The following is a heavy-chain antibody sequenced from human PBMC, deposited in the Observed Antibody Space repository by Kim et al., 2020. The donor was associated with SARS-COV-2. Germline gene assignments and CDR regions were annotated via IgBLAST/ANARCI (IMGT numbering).Heavy chain of an antibody. CDR3: AREDSSSWFPEAYFDY. D-gene: IGHD6-13*01. J-gene: IGHJ4*02. V-gene: IGHV4-4*02. Sequence: SLKSRVTISVDKSKTQFSLKLSSVTAADTAVYYCAREDSSSWFPEAYFDYWGQGTLVTVSS.